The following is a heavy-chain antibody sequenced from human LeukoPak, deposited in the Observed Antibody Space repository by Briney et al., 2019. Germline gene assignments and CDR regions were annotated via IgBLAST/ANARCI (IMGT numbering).Heavy chain of an antibody. CDR2: IYSGGST. D-gene: IGHD3-22*01. J-gene: IGHJ4*02. Sequence: GGSLRHSCAASGFTVSSNYMSWVRQAPGKGLEWVSVIYSGGSTYYADSVKGRFTISRDNSKNTLYLRMNSLRAEDTAVYYCARDLRGGYQDDYWGQGTLVTVSS. V-gene: IGHV3-66*02. CDR3: ARDLRGGYQDDY. CDR1: GFTVSSNY.